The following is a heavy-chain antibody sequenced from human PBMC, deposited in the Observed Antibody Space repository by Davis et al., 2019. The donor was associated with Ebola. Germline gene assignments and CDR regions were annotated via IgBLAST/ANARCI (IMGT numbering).Heavy chain of an antibody. J-gene: IGHJ6*02. D-gene: IGHD6-13*01. Sequence: GGSLRLSCDGSGFTFSDYWMSWVRQAPGKGLEWVANIKQDGSEKYYVGSVKGRFTISRDNAKNSLYLQMNSLRAEDTAVYYCARVGIKSSSWYRYYYGMDVWGQGTTVTVPS. V-gene: IGHV3-7*01. CDR2: IKQDGSEK. CDR3: ARVGIKSSSWYRYYYGMDV. CDR1: GFTFSDYW.